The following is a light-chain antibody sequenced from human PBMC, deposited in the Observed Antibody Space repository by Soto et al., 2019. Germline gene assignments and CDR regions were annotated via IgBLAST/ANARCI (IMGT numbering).Light chain of an antibody. V-gene: IGKV3-15*01. CDR1: QSLSHK. CDR3: RQYSNWPPFT. J-gene: IGKJ5*01. Sequence: EMRMTQSPATLSVSPGERATLSCRASQSLSHKLAWYQQKPGQAPRLLIYDTSTRATGIPARFSGSGSGTEFTLTISSLQSADSAVYYCRQYSNWPPFTFGQGTRLEIK. CDR2: DTS.